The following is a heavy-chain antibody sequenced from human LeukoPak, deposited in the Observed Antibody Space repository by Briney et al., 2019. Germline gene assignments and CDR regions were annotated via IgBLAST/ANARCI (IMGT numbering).Heavy chain of an antibody. V-gene: IGHV4-38-2*01. CDR1: GYSISSGYY. D-gene: IGHD6-13*01. CDR3: ARRLAGTEDY. Sequence: PSETLSLTCAVSGYSISSGYYWGWIRQPPGKGLEWIGSIYHSGSTYYNPSLKSRVTISVDTSKNQFSLKLSSVTAADTAVYYCARRLAGTEDYWGQGTLVTVSS. CDR2: IYHSGST. J-gene: IGHJ4*02.